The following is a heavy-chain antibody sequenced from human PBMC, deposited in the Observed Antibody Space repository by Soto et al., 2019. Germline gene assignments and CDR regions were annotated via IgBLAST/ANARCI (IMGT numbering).Heavy chain of an antibody. CDR1: GFTFSSYG. J-gene: IGHJ6*02. CDR3: AKESGDYGDYGYYYGMDV. V-gene: IGHV3-30*18. Sequence: PGGSLRLSCAASGFTFSSYGMHWVRQAPGKGLEWVAVISYDGSNKYYADSVKGRFTISRDNSKNTLYLQMNSLRAEDTAVYYCAKESGDYGDYGYYYGMDVWGQGTTVT. D-gene: IGHD4-17*01. CDR2: ISYDGSNK.